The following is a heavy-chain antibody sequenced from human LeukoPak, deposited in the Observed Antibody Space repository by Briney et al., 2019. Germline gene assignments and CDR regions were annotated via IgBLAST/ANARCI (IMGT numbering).Heavy chain of an antibody. V-gene: IGHV1-18*01. D-gene: IGHD3-10*01. J-gene: IGHJ4*02. CDR1: GGTFSSYA. Sequence: ASVKVSCKASGGTFSSYAISWVRQAPGQGLEWMGWISAYNVNTNYAQKLQGRVTMTTDTSTSTAYMELRSLRSDDTAVYYCARDNYYGSGSYGTTDYWGQGTLVTVSS. CDR2: ISAYNVNT. CDR3: ARDNYYGSGSYGTTDY.